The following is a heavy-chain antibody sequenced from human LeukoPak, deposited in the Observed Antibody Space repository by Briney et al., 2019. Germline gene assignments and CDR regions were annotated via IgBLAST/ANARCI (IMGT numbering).Heavy chain of an antibody. D-gene: IGHD2-2*01. V-gene: IGHV3-66*04. J-gene: IGHJ6*02. CDR1: GFTVSSSH. CDR2: IYSDGRT. Sequence: GGSLRLSCAASGFTVSSSHLTWVRQAPGKGLEWVSLIYSDGRTYYADPVRGRFTISRDNSKNTLYLQMNSLRVEDTAVFYCVRPKHSSTSWLHYGMDVWGQGTTVTVSS. CDR3: VRPKHSSTSWLHYGMDV.